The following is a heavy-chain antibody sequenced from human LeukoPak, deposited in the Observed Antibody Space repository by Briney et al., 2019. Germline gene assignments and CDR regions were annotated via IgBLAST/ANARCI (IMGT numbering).Heavy chain of an antibody. D-gene: IGHD2-2*01. CDR2: IIPIFGTA. CDR3: ARGEHSVVVQEGYYYGMDV. Sequence: ASVKVSCKASGGTFSSYAISWVRQAPGQGLEWMGGIIPIFGTANYAQKFQGRVTITADESTSTAYMELSSLKSEDTAVYYCARGEHSVVVQEGYYYGMDVWGKGTTVTVSS. J-gene: IGHJ6*04. V-gene: IGHV1-69*13. CDR1: GGTFSSYA.